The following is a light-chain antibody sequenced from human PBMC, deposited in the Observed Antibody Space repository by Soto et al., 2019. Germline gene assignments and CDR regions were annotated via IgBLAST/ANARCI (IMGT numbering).Light chain of an antibody. CDR3: SSYTSSSTPYV. V-gene: IGLV2-14*01. Sequence: QSVLTQPASVSGSPGQSITISCTGTSTDVGGYNYVSWYQQHPGKAPKLMIYVVSNRPSGVSNRFSGSKSGTTASLTISGLQAEDEADYYCSSYTSSSTPYVFGTGTKLTVL. J-gene: IGLJ1*01. CDR1: STDVGGYNY. CDR2: VVS.